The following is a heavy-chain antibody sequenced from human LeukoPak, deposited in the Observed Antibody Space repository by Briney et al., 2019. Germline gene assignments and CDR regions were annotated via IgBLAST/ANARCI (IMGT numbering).Heavy chain of an antibody. V-gene: IGHV1-2*02. CDR3: ARVKGYYDFWSGLGLDY. D-gene: IGHD3-3*01. J-gene: IGHJ4*02. Sequence: ASVKVSCKASGYTFTGYYMHWVRQAPGQGLEWMGWINPNSGGTNYAQKFQGRVTMTRDTSISTAYMELSRLGSDDTAVYYCARVKGYYDFWSGLGLDYWGQGTLVTVSS. CDR2: INPNSGGT. CDR1: GYTFTGYY.